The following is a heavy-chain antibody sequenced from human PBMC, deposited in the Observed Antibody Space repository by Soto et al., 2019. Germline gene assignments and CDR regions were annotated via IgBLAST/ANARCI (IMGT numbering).Heavy chain of an antibody. CDR2: IKEDGSER. CDR1: GFTFSNYW. Sequence: GGSLRLSCAASGFTFSNYWMSWVRQAPGKGLEWVANIKEDGSERNYVDSVKGRFTISRGNAENSLYLQMNSLRAEDTAVYYCASARHIGPWGQGTLVTVSS. J-gene: IGHJ5*02. D-gene: IGHD2-21*01. CDR3: ASARHIGP. V-gene: IGHV3-7*01.